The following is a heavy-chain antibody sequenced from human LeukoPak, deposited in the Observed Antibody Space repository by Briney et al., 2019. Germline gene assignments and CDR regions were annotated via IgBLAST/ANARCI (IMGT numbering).Heavy chain of an antibody. CDR3: ARDRWELLYRYFQH. D-gene: IGHD1-26*01. CDR1: GYTFTSYY. Sequence: ASVKVSCKASGYTFTSYYMHWVRQAPGQGLEWMGGIIPIFGTANYAQKFQGRVTITADESTSTAYMELSSLRSEDTAVYYCARDRWELLYRYFQHWGQGTLVTVSS. V-gene: IGHV1-69*13. J-gene: IGHJ1*01. CDR2: IIPIFGTA.